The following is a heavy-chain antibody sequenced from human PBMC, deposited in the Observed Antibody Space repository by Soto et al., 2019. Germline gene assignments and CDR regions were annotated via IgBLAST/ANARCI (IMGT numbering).Heavy chain of an antibody. V-gene: IGHV2-5*02. D-gene: IGHD2-2*02. CDR2: IYWDDDK. Sequence: QSGPTLVNPTQTLTLTCTFSGFSLSTSGVAVGWIRQPPGKALEWLALIYWDDDKRYSPSLKSRVTITKDTSKNQVVLTMTNMDPVDTATYYCAHSILGYCDSTDCYSAPVISRNWFDPWGQGTLVTVSS. J-gene: IGHJ5*02. CDR1: GFSLSTSGVA. CDR3: AHSILGYCDSTDCYSAPVISRNWFDP.